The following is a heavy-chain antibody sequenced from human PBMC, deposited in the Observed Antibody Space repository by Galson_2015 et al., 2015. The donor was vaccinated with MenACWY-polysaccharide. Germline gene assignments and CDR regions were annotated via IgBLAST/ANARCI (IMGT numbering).Heavy chain of an antibody. J-gene: IGHJ1*01. Sequence: SLRLSCAASGFTFSRYSMNWVRQAPGKGLEWVASINSRSNQIYYADSVKGRFTISRDNANNSMYLQMNSLRAEDTAVYYCAREPTTIYGEYWGQCTLVTVSS. D-gene: IGHD3-3*01. V-gene: IGHV3-21*06. CDR3: AREPTTIYGEY. CDR1: GFTFSRYS. CDR2: INSRSNQI.